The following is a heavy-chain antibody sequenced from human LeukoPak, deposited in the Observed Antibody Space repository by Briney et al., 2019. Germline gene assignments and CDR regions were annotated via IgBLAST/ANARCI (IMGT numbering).Heavy chain of an antibody. D-gene: IGHD3-9*01. CDR2: INPNSGGT. CDR1: GYTFTGYY. J-gene: IGHJ4*02. CDR3: ATSRYDVLTGSPDS. V-gene: IGHV1-2*02. Sequence: ASVKVSCKASGYTFTGYYIHWVRQAPGQGLEWMGWINPNSGGTNYAQKFQGRVTMTTDTSITTAFMDLSSLMSDATAVYYCATSRYDVLTGSPDSWGQGTLVTVSS.